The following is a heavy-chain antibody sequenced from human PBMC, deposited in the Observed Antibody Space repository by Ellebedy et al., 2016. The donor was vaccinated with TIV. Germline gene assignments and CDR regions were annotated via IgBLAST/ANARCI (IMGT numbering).Heavy chain of an antibody. Sequence: AASVKVSCKASGLTFTNYGINWVRQAPGQGLEWMGWISGYNGNTNYAQKLQGRVTITTDTSTTTAYMELRSLRSDDTAVYYCARGDKYSSSRDSNWLDPWGQGTLVTVSS. D-gene: IGHD6-13*01. CDR2: ISGYNGNT. J-gene: IGHJ5*02. CDR1: GLTFTNYG. V-gene: IGHV1-18*04. CDR3: ARGDKYSSSRDSNWLDP.